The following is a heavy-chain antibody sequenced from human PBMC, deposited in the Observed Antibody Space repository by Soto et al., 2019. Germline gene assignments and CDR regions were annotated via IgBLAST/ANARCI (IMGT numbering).Heavy chain of an antibody. CDR2: LSSDGFGA. D-gene: IGHD3-16*01. CDR3: ARDLGGPDY. CDR1: DFSLSPYW. Sequence: LRLSCAASDFSLSPYWMHWVRQVPGRGLEWVARLSSDGFGAAYADSVKGRFFISRDTARNTLSLQMNSLRADDTAVYYCARDLGGPDYWGRGTSVTVSS. V-gene: IGHV3-74*03. J-gene: IGHJ4*02.